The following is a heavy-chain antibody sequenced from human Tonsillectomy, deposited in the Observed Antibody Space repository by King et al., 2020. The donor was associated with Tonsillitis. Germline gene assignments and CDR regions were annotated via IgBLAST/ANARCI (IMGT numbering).Heavy chain of an antibody. CDR2: INGDGTNT. CDR1: GFTFSSYW. V-gene: IGHV3-74*02. D-gene: IGHD3-22*01. CDR3: ATVGSSAYYVY. J-gene: IGHJ4*02. Sequence: DVQLVESGGGLVQPGRSVRLSCEASGFTFSSYWMHWVRQAPGKELVWVSHINGDGTNTNYADSVKGRFPISRDNAKNTLYLQMNSLRAEDTAVYFCATVGSSAYYVYWGQGTLVTVSS.